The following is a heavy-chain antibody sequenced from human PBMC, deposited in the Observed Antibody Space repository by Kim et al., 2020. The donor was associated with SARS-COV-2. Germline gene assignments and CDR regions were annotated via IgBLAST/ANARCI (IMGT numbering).Heavy chain of an antibody. CDR3: ARAKTSGGRYYYDY. CDR1: GFTFDDYG. D-gene: IGHD6-19*01. CDR2: LNWNGGIT. V-gene: IGHV3-20*01. Sequence: GGSLRLSCAASGFTFDDYGMSWVRQAPGKGLEWVSGLNWNGGITGYTDSVKGRFTMSRDNAKKSLYLQMNSLRAEDTALYHCARAKTSGGRYYYDYWGQGTLVTVSS. J-gene: IGHJ4*02.